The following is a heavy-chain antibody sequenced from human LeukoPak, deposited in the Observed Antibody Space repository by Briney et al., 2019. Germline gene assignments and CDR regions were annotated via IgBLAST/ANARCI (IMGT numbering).Heavy chain of an antibody. Sequence: PSQTLSLTCTVSGGSISSGGYYWSWIRQHPGKGLEWIGYIYYSGSTYYNPSLKSRVTISVDTSKNQFSLKPSPVTAADTAVYYCARDYGSGRGDAFDIWGQGTMVTVSS. J-gene: IGHJ3*02. CDR1: GGSISSGGYY. CDR3: ARDYGSGRGDAFDI. D-gene: IGHD3-10*01. V-gene: IGHV4-31*03. CDR2: IYYSGST.